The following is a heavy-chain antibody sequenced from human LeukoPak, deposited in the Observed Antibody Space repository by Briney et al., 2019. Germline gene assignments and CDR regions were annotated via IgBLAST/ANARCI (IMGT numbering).Heavy chain of an antibody. J-gene: IGHJ4*02. CDR2: SSPYSGGT. CDR3: ASALNSRNSSC. D-gene: IGHD6-13*01. V-gene: IGHV1-2*02. Sequence: ASVKVSCKASGYSFTGYYMHWVRQAPGQGLEWMGWSSPYSGGTHYAQNFQGRVTMTTDMTISTAYMELSSLRSDDTAIYYCASALNSRNSSCWGQGTLVTVSS. CDR1: GYSFTGYY.